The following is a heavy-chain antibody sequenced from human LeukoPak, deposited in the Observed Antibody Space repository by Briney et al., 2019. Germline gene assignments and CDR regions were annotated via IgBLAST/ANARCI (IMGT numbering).Heavy chain of an antibody. CDR2: IYTSGST. CDR1: GGSISSYY. Sequence: SETLSLTCTVSGGSISSYYWSWIRQPAGKGLEWIGRIYTSGSTNYNPSLKSRVTMSVDTSKNQFSLKLSSVTAADTAVYYCARDTAVRGVILAFDIWGQGTMVTVSS. CDR3: ARDTAVRGVILAFDI. D-gene: IGHD3-10*01. V-gene: IGHV4-4*07. J-gene: IGHJ3*02.